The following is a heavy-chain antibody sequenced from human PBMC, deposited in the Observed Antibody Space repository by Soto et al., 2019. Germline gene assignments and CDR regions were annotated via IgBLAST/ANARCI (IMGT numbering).Heavy chain of an antibody. Sequence: GGSLRLSCAASGFTFSSYDMSWVRQAPGKGLEWVSAISGSGGSTYYADSVKGRFTISRDNSKNTLYLQMNSLRAEDTAVYYCAKIGILTGCYTPSWLDTWRQGTLVSVSS. CDR2: ISGSGGST. V-gene: IGHV3-23*01. CDR1: GFTFSSYD. J-gene: IGHJ5*02. CDR3: AKIGILTGCYTPSWLDT. D-gene: IGHD3-9*01.